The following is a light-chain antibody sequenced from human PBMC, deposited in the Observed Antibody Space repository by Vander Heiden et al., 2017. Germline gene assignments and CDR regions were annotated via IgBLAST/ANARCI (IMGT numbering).Light chain of an antibody. CDR1: SSNIGSNT. J-gene: IGLJ3*02. CDR2: GNS. V-gene: IGLV1-44*01. CDR3: AAWDDTLKGV. Sequence: SVLTQPPSASGTPGQRVTISCSGSSSNIGSNTVNWYQQLPGTPPKLLSYGNSQRPSGVPDRFSGSKSGTSASLAISGLQSEDEADYYCAAWDDTLKGVFGGGTKLTVL.